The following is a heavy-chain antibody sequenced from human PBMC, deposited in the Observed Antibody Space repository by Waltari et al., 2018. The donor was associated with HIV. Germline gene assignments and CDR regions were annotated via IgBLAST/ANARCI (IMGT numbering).Heavy chain of an antibody. D-gene: IGHD3-16*01. CDR3: AREGFGFDY. CDR1: GYTFSDYY. V-gene: IGHV1-2*02. J-gene: IGHJ4*02. Sequence: QVQLVQSGDEGKKHGASVKVSCKASGYTFSDYYTHWVRQAPGQELEWMGWIDPNSGGTNYAPKFQGRLTMTRDTSTSPADMELSRLRSDDTAVYYCAREGFGFDYWGQGTLVTVSS. CDR2: IDPNSGGT.